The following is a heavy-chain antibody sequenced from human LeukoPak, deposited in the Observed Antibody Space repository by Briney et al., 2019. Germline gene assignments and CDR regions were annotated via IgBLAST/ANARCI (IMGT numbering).Heavy chain of an antibody. CDR3: ARDRPGDFWSERSGMDV. D-gene: IGHD3-3*01. V-gene: IGHV3-74*01. CDR2: INSDGSST. Sequence: GGSLRLSCAASGFTFSSYWMHWVRQAPGKGLVWVSRINSDGSSTSYADSVKGRFTISRDNAKNTLYLQMNSLRAEDTAVYYCARDRPGDFWSERSGMDVWGQGTTVTVSS. CDR1: GFTFSSYW. J-gene: IGHJ6*02.